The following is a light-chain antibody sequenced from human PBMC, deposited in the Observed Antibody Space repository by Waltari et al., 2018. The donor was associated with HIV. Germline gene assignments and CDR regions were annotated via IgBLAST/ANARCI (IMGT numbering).Light chain of an antibody. V-gene: IGLV3-21*02. CDR2: DNS. CDR1: NMGGKN. CDR3: QVWDSSSDHWV. Sequence: SYVLTQPPSVSVAPGQTASMTCGGNNMGGKNVHWYQQKPGQAPVLLVYDNSDRPSGIPERISGSKSGNTAALTISRVEAGDEADYYCQVWDSSSDHWVFGGGTKLTVL. J-gene: IGLJ3*02.